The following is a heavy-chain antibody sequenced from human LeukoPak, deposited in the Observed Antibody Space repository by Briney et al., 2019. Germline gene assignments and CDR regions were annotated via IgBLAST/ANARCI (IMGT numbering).Heavy chain of an antibody. CDR3: ATTLKYSYGGDY. J-gene: IGHJ4*02. V-gene: IGHV4-34*01. CDR2: INHSGST. D-gene: IGHD5-18*01. Sequence: KPSETLSLTCAGYGGSFSGYYWSRNPQPPGKGVEWIGEINHSGSTNYNPSLKSRVTISVDTSKNQFSLKLSSVTAADTAVYYCATTLKYSYGGDYWGQGTLVTVSS. CDR1: GGSFSGYY.